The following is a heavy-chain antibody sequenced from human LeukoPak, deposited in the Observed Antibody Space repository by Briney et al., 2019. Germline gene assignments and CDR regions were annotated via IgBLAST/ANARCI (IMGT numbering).Heavy chain of an antibody. CDR3: ARDFGHQVGATRYYFDY. CDR1: GSTFSSYT. Sequence: PGGSLRLSCAAPGSTFSSYTMNWVRQAPGKGLEWVSSISRFGKYIYYADSLKGRFTISRDDAMTSLYLQMNSLKAEDTAVYYCARDFGHQVGATRYYFDYWGQGTLVTVSS. J-gene: IGHJ4*02. CDR2: ISRFGKYI. V-gene: IGHV3-21*01. D-gene: IGHD1-26*01.